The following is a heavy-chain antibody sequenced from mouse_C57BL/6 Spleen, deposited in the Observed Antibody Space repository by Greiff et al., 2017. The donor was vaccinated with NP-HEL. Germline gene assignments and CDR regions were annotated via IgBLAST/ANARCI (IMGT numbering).Heavy chain of an antibody. V-gene: IGHV5-4*01. CDR1: GFTFSSYA. Sequence: EVQRVESGGGLVKPGGSLKLSCAASGFTFSSYAMSWVRQTPEKRLEWVATISDGGSYTYYPDNVKGRFTISRDNAKNNLYLQMSHLKSEDTAMYYCARDRKLYYAMDYWGQGTSVTVSS. J-gene: IGHJ4*01. CDR2: ISDGGSYT. CDR3: ARDRKLYYAMDY.